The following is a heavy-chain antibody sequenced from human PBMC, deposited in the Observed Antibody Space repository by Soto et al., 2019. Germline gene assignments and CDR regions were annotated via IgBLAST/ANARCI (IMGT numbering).Heavy chain of an antibody. CDR3: ARDNSYSTSSRWFDP. CDR2: IYYSGST. J-gene: IGHJ5*02. D-gene: IGHD6-6*01. V-gene: IGHV4-31*03. Sequence: QVQLQESGPGLVKPSQTLSLTCTVSGGSISSGGYYWSWIRQHPEKGLEWIGYIYYSGSTYYIPSLKGRLTLSVDTSKHHFSLELTSVTAADTAVYYCARDNSYSTSSRWFDPWGPGTLVTVSS. CDR1: GGSISSGGYY.